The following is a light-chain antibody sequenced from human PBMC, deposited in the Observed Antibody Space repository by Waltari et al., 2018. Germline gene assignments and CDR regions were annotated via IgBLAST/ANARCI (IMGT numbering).Light chain of an antibody. CDR3: SSYAGSNRV. V-gene: IGLV2-8*01. J-gene: IGLJ3*02. CDR2: EVS. CDR1: SSDVGGYNY. Sequence: QSALTQPPSASGSPGQSVTISCTGTSSDVGGYNYVSWYQQHPGKAPKLMIYEVSKLPSGVPDRFSRSKSGNTASLTVSGLQAEDEADYYGSSYAGSNRVFGGGTKLTVL.